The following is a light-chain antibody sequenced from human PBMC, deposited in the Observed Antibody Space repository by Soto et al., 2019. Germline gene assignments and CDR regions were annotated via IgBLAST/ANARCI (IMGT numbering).Light chain of an antibody. V-gene: IGKV3-20*01. CDR3: QQYGSSTT. CDR1: QCVSSSY. J-gene: IGKJ1*01. Sequence: EIVLTQSPGTLSLSPGERATLSCRASQCVSSSYLAWYQQKPGQAPRLLIYGASSRATGIPDRFSGSGSGKDFTITISRLEPEDYAVYYCQQYGSSTTFGQGTKVEIK. CDR2: GAS.